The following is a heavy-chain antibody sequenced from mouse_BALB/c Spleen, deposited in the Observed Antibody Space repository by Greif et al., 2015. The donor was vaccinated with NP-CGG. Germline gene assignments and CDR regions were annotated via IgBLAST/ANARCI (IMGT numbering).Heavy chain of an antibody. D-gene: IGHD4-1*01. CDR1: GYAFTNYF. CDR3: ARKITGSFDY. J-gene: IGHJ2*01. Sequence: QVQLQQSGAELVRPGTSVKASCKASGYAFTNYFIEWIKQRPGQGLEWIGVINPGSANTNYNEKFKDKATLTADKSSSTAYMQLSSLTSDDSAVYFCARKITGSFDYWGQGTTLTVSS. V-gene: IGHV1-54*03. CDR2: INPGSANT.